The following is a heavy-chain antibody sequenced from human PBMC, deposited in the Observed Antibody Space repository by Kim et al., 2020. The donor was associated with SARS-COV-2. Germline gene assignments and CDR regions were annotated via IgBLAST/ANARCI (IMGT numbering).Heavy chain of an antibody. CDR3: ARDSFSSGWVSASGDY. Sequence: SETLSLTCAVSGGSISSSNWWSWVRQPPGKGLEWIGEIYHSGSTNYNPSLKSRVTISVDKSKNQFSLKLSSVTAADTAVYYCARDSFSSGWVSASGDYWGQGTLVTVSS. CDR2: IYHSGST. D-gene: IGHD6-19*01. V-gene: IGHV4-4*02. CDR1: GGSISSSNW. J-gene: IGHJ4*02.